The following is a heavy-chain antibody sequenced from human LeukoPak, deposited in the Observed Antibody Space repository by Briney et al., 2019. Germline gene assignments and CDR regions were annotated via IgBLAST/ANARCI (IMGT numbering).Heavy chain of an antibody. Sequence: GGSLRLSCAASRFTFRTYGMHWVRQAPGKGLEWVAFIRNDGTIKYYADSVKGRFTISRDNSKNTLYLQMNSLRAEDTAVYYCAKTASSSWGYFDYWGQGTLVTVSS. CDR1: RFTFRTYG. D-gene: IGHD6-13*01. CDR2: IRNDGTIK. V-gene: IGHV3-30*02. CDR3: AKTASSSWGYFDY. J-gene: IGHJ4*02.